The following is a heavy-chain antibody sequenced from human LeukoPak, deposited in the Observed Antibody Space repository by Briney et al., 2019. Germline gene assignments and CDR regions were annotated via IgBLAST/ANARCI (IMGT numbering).Heavy chain of an antibody. Sequence: SETLSLTCAVYGGSFSGYYWSWIRQPPGKGLEWIGYIYYSGSTNYNPSLKSRVTISVDTSKNQFSLKLSSVTAADTAVYYCARDGVGVTTNLVYYYMDVWGKGTTVTVSS. CDR3: ARDGVGVTTNLVYYYMDV. CDR2: IYYSGST. CDR1: GGSFSGYY. V-gene: IGHV4-59*12. D-gene: IGHD4-17*01. J-gene: IGHJ6*03.